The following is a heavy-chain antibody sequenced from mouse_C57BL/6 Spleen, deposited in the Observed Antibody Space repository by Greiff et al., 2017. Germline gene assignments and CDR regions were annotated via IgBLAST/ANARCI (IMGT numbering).Heavy chain of an antibody. CDR1: GYTFTSYW. CDR3: AICYGSSYYAMDY. D-gene: IGHD2-2*01. J-gene: IGHJ4*01. V-gene: IGHV1-74*01. CDR2: IHPSDSDT. Sequence: QVQLKQPGAELVKPGASVKVSCKASGYTFTSYWMHWVKQRPGQGLEWIGRIHPSDSDTNYNQKFKGKATLTVDKSSSTAYMQLSSLTSEDSAVYYCAICYGSSYYAMDYWGQGTSVTVSS.